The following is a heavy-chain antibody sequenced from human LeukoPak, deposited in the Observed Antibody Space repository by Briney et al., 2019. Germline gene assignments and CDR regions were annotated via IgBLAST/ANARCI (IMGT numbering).Heavy chain of an antibody. Sequence: SETLSLTCAVYGGSFSGYYWSWIRQPPGKGLEWIGEINDSGSTKYIPSLKSRVTISVDTSKKQFSLKVNSVTAADTAVYYCARGGLNSNYFDSWGQGTLVTVS. J-gene: IGHJ4*02. CDR2: INDSGST. CDR3: ARGGLNSNYFDS. V-gene: IGHV4-34*01. CDR1: GGSFSGYY. D-gene: IGHD4-11*01.